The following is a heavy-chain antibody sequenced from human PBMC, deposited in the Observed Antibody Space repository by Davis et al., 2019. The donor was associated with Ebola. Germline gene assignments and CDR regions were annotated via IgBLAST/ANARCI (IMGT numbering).Heavy chain of an antibody. J-gene: IGHJ4*02. CDR3: ASALGIYSPPDY. Sequence: AASVKVSCKASGYTFTGYYMHWVRQAPGQGLEWMGWINPNSGGTNYAQKFQGWVTMTRDTSISTAYMELSRLRSDDTAVYYCASALGIYSPPDYWGQGTLVTVSS. V-gene: IGHV1-2*04. CDR1: GYTFTGYY. CDR2: INPNSGGT. D-gene: IGHD5-12*01.